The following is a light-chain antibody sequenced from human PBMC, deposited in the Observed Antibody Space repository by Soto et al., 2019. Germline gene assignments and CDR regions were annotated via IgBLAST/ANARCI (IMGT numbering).Light chain of an antibody. CDR2: WAS. CDR3: QQYYSTPPLT. V-gene: IGKV4-1*01. J-gene: IGKJ4*01. CDR1: QSVLYSSNNKNY. Sequence: DIVMTQSPDSLAVSLGERATINCESSQSVLYSSNNKNYLAWYQQKPGQPPKLLIYWASTRESVVPDRFSGSGSGTDFTLTISSLQAEDVAVYYCQQYYSTPPLTFGGGTKVEIK.